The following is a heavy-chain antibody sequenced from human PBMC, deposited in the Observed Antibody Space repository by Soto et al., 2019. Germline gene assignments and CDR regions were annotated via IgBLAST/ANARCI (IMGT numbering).Heavy chain of an antibody. CDR3: TTVVLDIVVVPAAMDAFDI. D-gene: IGHD2-2*01. CDR2: IKSKTDGGTT. V-gene: IGHV3-15*01. CDR1: GFTFSNAW. Sequence: GGSLRLSCAASGFTFSNAWMSWVRQAPGKGLEWVGRIKSKTDGGTTDYAAPVKGRFTISRDDSKNTLYLQMNSLKTEDTAVYYCTTVVLDIVVVPAAMDAFDIWGQGTMVTVSS. J-gene: IGHJ3*02.